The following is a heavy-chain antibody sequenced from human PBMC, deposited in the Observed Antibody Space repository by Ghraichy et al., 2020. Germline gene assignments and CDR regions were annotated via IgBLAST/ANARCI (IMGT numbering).Heavy chain of an antibody. J-gene: IGHJ4*02. CDR1: GFTFSIYA. CDR3: AKDYSNSWYYFVGY. V-gene: IGHV3-23*01. Sequence: GGSLRLSCAASGFTFSIYAMSWVRQAPGKGLEWVSGISASGGSTSYADSVKGRFTISRDNSKNTLYLQMNSLRAEDTAVYYCAKDYSNSWYYFVGYWGQGTLVTVSS. D-gene: IGHD6-13*01. CDR2: ISASGGST.